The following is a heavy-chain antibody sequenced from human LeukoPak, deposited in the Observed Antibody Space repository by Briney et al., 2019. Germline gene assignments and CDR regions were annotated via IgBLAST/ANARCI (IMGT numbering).Heavy chain of an antibody. CDR1: GYTFTVYY. CDR2: INPNSGGT. V-gene: IGHV1-2*02. D-gene: IGHD4-23*01. Sequence: GASVKVSCKVSGYTFTVYYMHWVRQAPGQGLEWLGWINPNSGGTNYAQNFQGRVTMTRDTSISTAYMELSRLRSDDTDVYYCARDQGHGGNSWDYWGQGTLVTVSS. J-gene: IGHJ4*02. CDR3: ARDQGHGGNSWDY.